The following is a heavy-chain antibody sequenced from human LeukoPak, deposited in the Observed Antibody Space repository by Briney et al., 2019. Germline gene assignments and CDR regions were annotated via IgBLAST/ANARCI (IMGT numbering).Heavy chain of an antibody. Sequence: QPGGSLRLSCAASGFSFSGSTMHWVRQASGKGLEWVGRIRSKANSYATVYAASVKGRFTISRDNSKNTLFLQMSSLRAEDTAVYYCARAYSSSWYDFWGQGTLVTVSS. CDR3: ARAYSSSWYDF. CDR1: GFSFSGST. CDR2: IRSKANSYAT. V-gene: IGHV3-73*01. J-gene: IGHJ5*01. D-gene: IGHD6-13*01.